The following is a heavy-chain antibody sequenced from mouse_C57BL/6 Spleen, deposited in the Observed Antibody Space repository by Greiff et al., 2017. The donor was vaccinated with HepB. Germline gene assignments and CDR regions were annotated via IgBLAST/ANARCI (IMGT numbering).Heavy chain of an antibody. D-gene: IGHD1-1*01. CDR3: ARGGPSYYGSSYGYFDV. V-gene: IGHV1-55*01. J-gene: IGHJ1*03. CDR1: GYTFTSYW. Sequence: QVQLQQSGAELVKPGASVKMSCKASGYTFTSYWITWVKQRPGQGLEWIGDIYPGSGSTNYNEKFKSKATLTVDTSSSTAYMQLSSLTSEDSAVYYCARGGPSYYGSSYGYFDVWGTGTTVTVSA. CDR2: IYPGSGST.